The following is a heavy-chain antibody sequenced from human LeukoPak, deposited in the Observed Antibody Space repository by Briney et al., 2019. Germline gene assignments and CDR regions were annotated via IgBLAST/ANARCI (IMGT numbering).Heavy chain of an antibody. CDR2: INHSGST. J-gene: IGHJ5*02. Sequence: SETLSLTCTVSGGSISSYYWSWIRQPPGKGLEWIGEINHSGSTNYNPSLKSRVTISVDTSKNQFSLKLSSVTAADTAVYYCARWGSSWYLNWFDPWGQGTLVTVSS. V-gene: IGHV4-34*01. CDR1: GGSISSYY. D-gene: IGHD6-13*01. CDR3: ARWGSSWYLNWFDP.